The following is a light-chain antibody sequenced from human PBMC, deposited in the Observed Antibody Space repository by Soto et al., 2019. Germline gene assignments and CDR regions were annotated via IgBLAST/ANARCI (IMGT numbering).Light chain of an antibody. Sequence: QSALTQPASVSGSPGQSITISCTGTSSDVGGYNYVSWYQQHPGKAPKLMIYDVRNRPSGVSNRFSGSKSVNTASLTISGLQAEDEADSYCSSYTNIRTYVFGPGTKVT. CDR3: SSYTNIRTYV. CDR1: SSDVGGYNY. V-gene: IGLV2-14*01. J-gene: IGLJ1*01. CDR2: DVR.